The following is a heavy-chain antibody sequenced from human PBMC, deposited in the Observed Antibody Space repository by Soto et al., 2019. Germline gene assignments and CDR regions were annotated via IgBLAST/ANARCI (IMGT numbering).Heavy chain of an antibody. Sequence: PGGSLRLSCAASGFTFSSYSMNWVRQAPGKGLEWVSSISCTTSYIYYADSVKGRFTISRDNAKNSLYLQMNSLRVEDTAVYFCARGEYYDTTGPFSDAFDIWGQGTMGTVSS. V-gene: IGHV3-21*01. CDR1: GFTFSSYS. D-gene: IGHD3-16*01. J-gene: IGHJ3*02. CDR3: ARGEYYDTTGPFSDAFDI. CDR2: ISCTTSYI.